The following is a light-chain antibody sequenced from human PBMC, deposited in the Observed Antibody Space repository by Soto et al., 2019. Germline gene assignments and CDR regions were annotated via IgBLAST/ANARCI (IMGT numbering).Light chain of an antibody. V-gene: IGLV2-23*01. Sequence: QSAVTQPASVSGSPGQSITVSCTGTSSGVGSYNLVSWYQQHPGKAPKLMIYEGSKRPSGVSNRFSGSKSGNTASLTISGLQAQDEADYYCCSYAGSSTDVVFGGGTKLTVL. CDR2: EGS. CDR3: CSYAGSSTDVV. J-gene: IGLJ2*01. CDR1: SSGVGSYNL.